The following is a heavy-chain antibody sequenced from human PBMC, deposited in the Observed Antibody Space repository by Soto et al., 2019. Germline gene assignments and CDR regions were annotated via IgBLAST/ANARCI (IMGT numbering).Heavy chain of an antibody. Sequence: EVQLVESGGGLVQPGGSLRLSCAASGFTFSSYWMSWVRQAPGKGLEWVANIKQDGSEEYYVDSVKGRFTISRDNAKNSLYLQMNSPRAEDTAVYYCARSWAYGSGSYSKPNWFDPWGQGTLVTVSS. CDR3: ARSWAYGSGSYSKPNWFDP. J-gene: IGHJ5*02. CDR1: GFTFSSYW. CDR2: IKQDGSEE. V-gene: IGHV3-7*03. D-gene: IGHD3-10*01.